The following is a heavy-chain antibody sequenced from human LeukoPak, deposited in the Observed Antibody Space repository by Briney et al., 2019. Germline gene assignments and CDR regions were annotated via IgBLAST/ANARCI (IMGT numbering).Heavy chain of an antibody. Sequence: SETLSLTCAVYGGSFSGYYWSWVRQPPGKGLEWIGYISYSGSTNYNPSLKSRVTISVDTSKNQFSLKLRSVTAADTAVYYCARAHKDRPTALWSASRPYYYYYIDVWGKGTTVTVSS. CDR2: ISYSGST. CDR3: ARAHKDRPTALWSASRPYYYYYIDV. CDR1: GGSFSGYY. J-gene: IGHJ6*03. D-gene: IGHD3-3*01. V-gene: IGHV4-59*01.